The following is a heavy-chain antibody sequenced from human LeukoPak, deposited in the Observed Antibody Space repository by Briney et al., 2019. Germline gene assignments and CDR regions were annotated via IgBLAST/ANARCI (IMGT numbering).Heavy chain of an antibody. CDR3: ARESQGHFDY. V-gene: IGHV4-59*01. Sequence: PSETLSLTCTVSGGSISSYYWSWIRQPPGKGLEWIGYIYYSGSTNYNPPLTSRVTISVDTSKNQFSLKLSSVTAAETAVYYCARESQGHFDYWGQGTLVTVSS. CDR2: IYYSGST. J-gene: IGHJ4*02. CDR1: GGSISSYY.